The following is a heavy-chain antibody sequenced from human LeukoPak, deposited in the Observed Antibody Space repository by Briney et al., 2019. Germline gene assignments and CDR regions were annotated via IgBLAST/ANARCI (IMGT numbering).Heavy chain of an antibody. CDR1: GFTFSSYG. D-gene: IGHD7-27*01. CDR2: IWYDGSNK. V-gene: IGHV3-33*06. Sequence: GGSLRLSCAASGFTFSSYGMHWVRQAPGKGLEWVAVIWYDGSNKYYADSVKGRFTISRDNSKNTLYLQMNSLRAEDTAVYYCAKDIGKLGIHDYWGQGTLVTVSS. J-gene: IGHJ4*02. CDR3: AKDIGKLGIHDY.